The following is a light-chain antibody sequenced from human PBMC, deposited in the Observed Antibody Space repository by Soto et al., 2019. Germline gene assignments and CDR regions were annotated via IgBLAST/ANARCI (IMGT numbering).Light chain of an antibody. CDR3: QHYDHLPPLS. CDR2: DAS. CDR1: QDIRNY. Sequence: DIQMTQSPSSLSASVGDRVTITCQASQDIRNYLNWYQQKPGKAPNLLIYDASNLRAGVPSRFSGSGSGTEFTFTISSLQPEDMETYTCQHYDHLPPLSFGGGTKVEIK. J-gene: IGKJ4*01. V-gene: IGKV1-33*01.